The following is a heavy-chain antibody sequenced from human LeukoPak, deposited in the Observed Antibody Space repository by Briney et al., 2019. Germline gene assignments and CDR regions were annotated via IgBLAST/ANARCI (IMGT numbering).Heavy chain of an antibody. CDR1: GFTFSTYA. Sequence: GGSLRLSCAASGFTFSTYAMSWVRQAPGKGLEWVSAIRGGGATTYYADSVKGRFTISRDNSKNTLYLQMNSLRAEDTAVHYCASHGITMEEHFQHWGQGTLVTVSS. CDR2: IRGGGATT. V-gene: IGHV3-23*01. J-gene: IGHJ1*01. CDR3: ASHGITMEEHFQH. D-gene: IGHD3-10*01.